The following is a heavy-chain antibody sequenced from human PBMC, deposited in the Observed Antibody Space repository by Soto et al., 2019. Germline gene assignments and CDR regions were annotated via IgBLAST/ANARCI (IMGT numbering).Heavy chain of an antibody. D-gene: IGHD6-6*01. CDR2: ISANNGNT. J-gene: IGHJ4*02. Sequence: QVQLVQSGAEVKKPGASVKVSCKASGYTFTSYGISWVRQAPGQGLEWMGWISANNGNTNYAQKLQGRVTMTTDTSTSTAYMERRSLRSDATAVYYCARGVSIAARWWVHFDYWGQGTLVPVSS. V-gene: IGHV1-18*01. CDR1: GYTFTSYG. CDR3: ARGVSIAARWWVHFDY.